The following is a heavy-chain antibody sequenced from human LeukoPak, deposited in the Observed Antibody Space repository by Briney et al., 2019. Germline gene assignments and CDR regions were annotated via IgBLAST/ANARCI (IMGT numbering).Heavy chain of an antibody. CDR3: ATGLKTSGYYDILTGYYSLPPFDP. CDR1: GYTYTGFY. Sequence: GASVKVSCKASGYTYTGFYMHWVRQAPGQGLEWMGWINPNSGGTNYAQKFQGRVTMTRDTSISTANMELSRLRSDDTGVYYCATGLKTSGYYDILTGYYSLPPFDPWGQGTLVTVSS. J-gene: IGHJ5*02. D-gene: IGHD3-9*01. CDR2: INPNSGGT. V-gene: IGHV1-2*02.